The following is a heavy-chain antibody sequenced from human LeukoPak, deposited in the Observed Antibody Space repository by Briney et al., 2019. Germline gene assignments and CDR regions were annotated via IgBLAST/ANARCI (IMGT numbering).Heavy chain of an antibody. Sequence: GGSLRLPCAASGFTFSSYGMHWVRQAPGKGLEWVAVISYDGSNKYYADSVKGRFTISRDNSKNTLYLQMNSLRAEDTAVYYCAKDYSSGYYSPFDYWGQGTLVTVSS. CDR3: AKDYSSGYYSPFDY. CDR2: ISYDGSNK. D-gene: IGHD3-22*01. V-gene: IGHV3-30*18. CDR1: GFTFSSYG. J-gene: IGHJ4*02.